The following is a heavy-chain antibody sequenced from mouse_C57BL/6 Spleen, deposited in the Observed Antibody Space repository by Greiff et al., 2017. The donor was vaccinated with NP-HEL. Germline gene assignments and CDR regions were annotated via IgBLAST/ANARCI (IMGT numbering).Heavy chain of an antibody. J-gene: IGHJ2*01. CDR3: AREREDVDYFDY. CDR2: ISDGGSYT. Sequence: VQLQQSGGGLVKPGGSLKLSCAASGFTFSSYAMSWVRQTPEKRLEWVATISDGGSYTYYPDNVKGRFTISRDNAKNNLYLQMSHLKSEDTAMYYCAREREDVDYFDYWGQGTTLTVSS. CDR1: GFTFSSYA. V-gene: IGHV5-4*01.